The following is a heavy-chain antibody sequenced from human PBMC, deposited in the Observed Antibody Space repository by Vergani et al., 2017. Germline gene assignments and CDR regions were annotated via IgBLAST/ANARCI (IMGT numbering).Heavy chain of an antibody. V-gene: IGHV4-38-2*01. CDR1: GYSVTSCYY. CDR3: ARRLASEVTGFDL. CDR2: LLPSGAT. D-gene: IGHD2-21*02. J-gene: IGHJ2*01. Sequence: QVQLQESGPGLVKPSETLPLTCAVSGYSVTSCYYWAWIRQSPGKGLEWIGALLPSGATYYTPSLKGRLTVSLDTSMNHVSLTLTSVTAADTAVYYCARRLASEVTGFDLWGRGTLVTVSS.